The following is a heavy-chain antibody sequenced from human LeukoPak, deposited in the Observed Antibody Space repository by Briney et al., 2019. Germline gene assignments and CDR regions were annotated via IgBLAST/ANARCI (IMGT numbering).Heavy chain of an antibody. CDR1: GFTFSSYA. J-gene: IGHJ4*02. CDR3: AREDPYMPSGPKGCFDY. D-gene: IGHD3-16*02. CDR2: ISYDGSNK. Sequence: GGSLRLSCAASGFTFSSYAMHWVRQAPGKGLEWVAVISYDGSNKYYADSVKGRFTISRDNSKNTLYLQMNSLRAEDTAVYYCAREDPYMPSGPKGCFDYWGQGTLVTVSS. V-gene: IGHV3-30*04.